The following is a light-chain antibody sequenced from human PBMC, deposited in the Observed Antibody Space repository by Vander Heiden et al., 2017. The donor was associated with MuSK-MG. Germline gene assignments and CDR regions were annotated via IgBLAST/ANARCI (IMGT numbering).Light chain of an antibody. V-gene: IGLV3-1*01. Sequence: YELTQPPTVSVSPGQTASITCSGDKLGDQYACWYQQKPGQSPVLVIYQDSKRPSGIPERFSGSYSGNTATLTISGTQAMDEADYYCQAWDSSTETVFGGGTKLTVL. CDR2: QDS. CDR1: KLGDQY. CDR3: QAWDSSTETV. J-gene: IGLJ3*02.